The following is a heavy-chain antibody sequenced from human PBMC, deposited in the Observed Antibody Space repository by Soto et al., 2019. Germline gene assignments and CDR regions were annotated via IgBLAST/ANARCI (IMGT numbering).Heavy chain of an antibody. CDR3: ATDMGRGYCSGGSCYYLGRAFDI. J-gene: IGHJ3*02. CDR1: GGTFSSYT. V-gene: IGHV1-69*04. Sequence: SVKVSCNASGGTFSSYTISLVRQAPGQGLEWMGRIIPILGIANYAQKFQGRVTITADKSTNTAYMELSSLRSEDTAVYYCATDMGRGYCSGGSCYYLGRAFDIWGQGTMVTVSS. D-gene: IGHD2-15*01. CDR2: IIPILGIA.